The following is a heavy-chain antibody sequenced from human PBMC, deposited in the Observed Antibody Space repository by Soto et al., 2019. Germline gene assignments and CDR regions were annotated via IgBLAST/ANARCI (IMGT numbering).Heavy chain of an antibody. D-gene: IGHD3-10*01. V-gene: IGHV1-2*04. CDR1: GYTFTGYY. CDR3: ARGGMSARYFGYYFDY. Sequence: GASVKVSCKASGYTFTGYYMHWVRQAPGQGLEWMGWINPNSGGTNYAQKFQGWVTMTRDTSISTAYMELSRLRSDDTAVYYCARGGMSARYFGYYFDYWGQGTLVTVSS. CDR2: INPNSGGT. J-gene: IGHJ4*02.